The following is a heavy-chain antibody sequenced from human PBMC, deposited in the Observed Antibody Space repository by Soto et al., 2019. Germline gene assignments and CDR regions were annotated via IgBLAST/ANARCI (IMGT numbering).Heavy chain of an antibody. CDR1: GGSISSGDYY. V-gene: IGHV4-30-4*01. Sequence: SETLSLTCTVSGGSISSGDYYWSWIRQPPGKGLEWIGYIYYSGSTYYNPSLKSRVTISVDTSKNQFSLKLSSVTAADTAVYYCASGRDGYNLNFDYWGQGTLVTVSS. J-gene: IGHJ4*02. D-gene: IGHD5-12*01. CDR2: IYYSGST. CDR3: ASGRDGYNLNFDY.